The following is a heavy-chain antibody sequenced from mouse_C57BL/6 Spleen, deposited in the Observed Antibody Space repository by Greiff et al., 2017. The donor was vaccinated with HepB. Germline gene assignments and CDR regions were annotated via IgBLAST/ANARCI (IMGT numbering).Heavy chain of an antibody. Sequence: VQLKESGPGMVKPSQSLSLTCTVTGYSITSGYDWHWIRHFPGNKLEWMGYINYSGSTNYNPSLKSRISITHDTSKNHFFLKLNSVTTEDTATYYCARGDYDEVDYWGQGTSVTVSS. J-gene: IGHJ4*01. D-gene: IGHD2-4*01. CDR2: INYSGST. V-gene: IGHV3-1*01. CDR1: GYSITSGYD. CDR3: ARGDYDEVDY.